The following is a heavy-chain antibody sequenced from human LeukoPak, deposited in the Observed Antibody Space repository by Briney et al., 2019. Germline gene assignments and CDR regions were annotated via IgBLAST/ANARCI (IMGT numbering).Heavy chain of an antibody. CDR2: ISSSGSTI. D-gene: IGHD2-2*01. V-gene: IGHV3-48*03. CDR3: ARDPQTGYCSSTSCYYYYGMDV. J-gene: IGHJ6*02. CDR1: GFTFGDYL. Sequence: GGSLRLSCTASGFTFGDYLMSWFRQAPGKGLEWVSYISSSGSTIYYADSVKGRFTISRDNAKNSLYLQMNSLRAEDTAVYYCARDPQTGYCSSTSCYYYYGMDVWGQGTTVTVSS.